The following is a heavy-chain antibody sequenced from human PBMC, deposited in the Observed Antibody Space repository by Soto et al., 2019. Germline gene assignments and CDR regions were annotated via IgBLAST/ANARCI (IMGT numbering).Heavy chain of an antibody. D-gene: IGHD4-17*01. CDR3: LIDFVFGDPQDSFVI. J-gene: IGHJ3*02. CDR1: GFTFSDYA. CDR2: IKQDGSEK. V-gene: IGHV3-7*01. Sequence: GGSLRLSCAASGFTFSDYAMSWVRQAPGKGLEWVANIKQDGSEKYYVDSVKGRFTISRDNAKNSLYLQMNSLRAEEPAVYYCLIDFVFGDPQDSFVIWGTATMLT.